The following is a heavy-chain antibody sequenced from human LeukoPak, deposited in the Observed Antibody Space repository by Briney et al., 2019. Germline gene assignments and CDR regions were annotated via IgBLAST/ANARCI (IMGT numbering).Heavy chain of an antibody. Sequence: SETLSLTCVFSGDSISDDSVNKNNWLNWVRQAPGKGLEWIGDVSLDGITNYNPSLLGRVTISLNKSAKQVSLRLTSVTAADTAIYYCARDSSAPRSYFALDVWGQGTTVTVSS. CDR3: ARDSSAPRSYFALDV. CDR1: GDSISDDSVNKNNW. CDR2: VSLDGIT. V-gene: IGHV4-4*02. J-gene: IGHJ6*01. D-gene: IGHD6-19*01.